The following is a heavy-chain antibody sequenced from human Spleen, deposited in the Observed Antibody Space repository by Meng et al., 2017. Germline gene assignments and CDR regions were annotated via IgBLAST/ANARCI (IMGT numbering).Heavy chain of an antibody. CDR1: GYSFISFD. Sequence: ASVKVSCNASGYSFISFDINWVRQATGQGLEWMGSMNPNSGNADYAQKSQGRVTMTRKTSTSTAYMGLSSLRSEDTAAYYCAAGHIAGWSWFAPWGQGTLVTVSS. J-gene: IGHJ5*02. D-gene: IGHD6-19*01. CDR2: MNPNSGNA. CDR3: AAGHIAGWSWFAP. V-gene: IGHV1-8*01.